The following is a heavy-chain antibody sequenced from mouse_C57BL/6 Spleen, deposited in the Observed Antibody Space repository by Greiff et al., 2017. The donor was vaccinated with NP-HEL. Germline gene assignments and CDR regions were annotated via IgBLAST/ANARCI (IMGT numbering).Heavy chain of an antibody. Sequence: EVKVEESGGGLVQPGGSMKLSCAASGFTFSDAWMDWVRQSPEKGLEWVAAIRNKANNHATYYAESVKGRFTISRDESKSSVYLQMNSLRAEDTGIYYCTRYGNYGAMDYWGQGTSVTVSS. CDR1: GFTFSDAW. J-gene: IGHJ4*01. CDR3: TRYGNYGAMDY. V-gene: IGHV6-6*01. CDR2: IRNKANNHAT. D-gene: IGHD2-1*01.